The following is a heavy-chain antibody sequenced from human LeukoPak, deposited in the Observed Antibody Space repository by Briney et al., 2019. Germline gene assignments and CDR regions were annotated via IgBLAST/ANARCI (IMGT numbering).Heavy chain of an antibody. V-gene: IGHV4-59*08. CDR2: FYYSGST. CDR1: GGSISSYY. J-gene: IGHJ6*02. D-gene: IGHD3-3*01. Sequence: PSETLSLTCTVSGGSISSYYWSWIRQPPGKGLEWIGYFYYSGSTNYNPSLKSRVTISVDTSKNQFSLKLSSVTAADTAVYYCASLSSFGRPPTYGMDVWCQGTTVTV. CDR3: ASLSSFGRPPTYGMDV.